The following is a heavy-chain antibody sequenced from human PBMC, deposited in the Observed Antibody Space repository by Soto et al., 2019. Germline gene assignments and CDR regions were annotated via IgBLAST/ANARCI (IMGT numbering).Heavy chain of an antibody. CDR2: IWYDGSDT. V-gene: IGHV3-33*01. Sequence: PLGGLRLSCAASGFTFSSYGMHWVRQAPGKGLEWVAVIWYDGSDTYYADSVKGRFTISRDNSKNTLYLQMNSLRAEDTAVYYCARDQGDGWGQGTLVTVSS. CDR1: GFTFSSYG. CDR3: ARDQGDG. J-gene: IGHJ4*02. D-gene: IGHD2-21*02.